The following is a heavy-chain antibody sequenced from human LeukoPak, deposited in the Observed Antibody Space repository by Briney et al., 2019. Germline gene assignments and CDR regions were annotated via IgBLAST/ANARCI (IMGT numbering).Heavy chain of an antibody. CDR3: ARDLGPTYCILDY. Sequence: GGSLRLSCAASEFTFSSYAFHWVRQAPGKGLEWVAFISYDGSNKFYADSVKGRFTISRDNSKNTLYLQMNSLGAEDTAVYYCARDLGPTYCILDYWGQGTLVTVSS. J-gene: IGHJ4*02. D-gene: IGHD3-16*01. CDR1: EFTFSSYA. CDR2: ISYDGSNK. V-gene: IGHV3-30-3*01.